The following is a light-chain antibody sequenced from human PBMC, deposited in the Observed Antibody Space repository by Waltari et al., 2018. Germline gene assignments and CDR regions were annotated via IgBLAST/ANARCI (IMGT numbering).Light chain of an antibody. CDR2: DVS. J-gene: IGKJ4*01. V-gene: IGKV1-33*01. CDR1: QDISHY. Sequence: DIQMTQSPSSLSASVGDRVPITCHSSQDISHYLNWYQQKRGRAPKLLISDVSNLQRGGPSRFSGSGSGTDFTFTISSLQPEDIATYYWQQYDNVPRFGGGTKVEIK. CDR3: QQYDNVPR.